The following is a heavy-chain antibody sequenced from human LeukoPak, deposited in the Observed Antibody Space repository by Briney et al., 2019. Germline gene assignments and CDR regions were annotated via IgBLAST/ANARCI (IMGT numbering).Heavy chain of an antibody. CDR1: GGSISTYY. CDR3: ARGGKVSHGEMATFYW. V-gene: IGHV4-59*01. D-gene: IGHD5-24*01. J-gene: IGHJ4*02. CDR2: IFYSGST. Sequence: SETLSLTCTVSGGSISTYYWGWIRQPPGKGLEFIGYIFYSGSTNYNPSLKSRVSITVDTSKNLFSLNLRSVTAADTAVYYCARGGKVSHGEMATFYWWGQGTLVTVSS.